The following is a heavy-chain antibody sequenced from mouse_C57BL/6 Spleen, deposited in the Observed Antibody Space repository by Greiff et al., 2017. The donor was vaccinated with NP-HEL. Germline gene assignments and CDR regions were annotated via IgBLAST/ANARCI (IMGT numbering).Heavy chain of an antibody. CDR2: INPNNGGT. Sequence: EVQLQQSGPELVKPGASVKISCKASGYTFTDYYMNWVKQSHGKSLEWIGDINPNNGGTSYNQKFKGKATLTVDKSSSTAYMELRSLTSEDSAVYYCARWDYGSSYVDAMDYWGQGTSVTVSS. J-gene: IGHJ4*01. D-gene: IGHD1-1*01. V-gene: IGHV1-26*01. CDR1: GYTFTDYY. CDR3: ARWDYGSSYVDAMDY.